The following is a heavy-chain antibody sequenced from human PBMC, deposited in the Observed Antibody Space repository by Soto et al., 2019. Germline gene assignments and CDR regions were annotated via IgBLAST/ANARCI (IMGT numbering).Heavy chain of an antibody. CDR2: IYHSGST. CDR1: GGSISSSGYY. V-gene: IGHV4-31*03. J-gene: IGHJ4*02. D-gene: IGHD3-10*01. CDR3: ARAQNHGSGRNSVDY. Sequence: SETLSLTCTVSGGSISSSGYYWNWIRQHPGKGLEWIGYIYHSGSTSYNPSLKSRITMSVDTSENHFSLNLTSVTAADSAMYYCARAQNHGSGRNSVDYWGQGTLVTVSS.